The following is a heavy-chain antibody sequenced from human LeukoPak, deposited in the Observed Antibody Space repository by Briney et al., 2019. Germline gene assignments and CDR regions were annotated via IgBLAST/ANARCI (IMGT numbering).Heavy chain of an antibody. Sequence: PGGSLRLSCAASGFTFQHYAIHWVRQVPGKGLEWVSGINWNSAKIGYADSVKGRFTISRDNAKNSVSLQMNSLRGEGTALCYCAKDKSAFYDGYDWDLDIWGQGTLVTVS. CDR1: GFTFQHYA. CDR2: INWNSAKI. CDR3: AKDKSAFYDGYDWDLDI. D-gene: IGHD5-12*01. V-gene: IGHV3-9*01. J-gene: IGHJ4*02.